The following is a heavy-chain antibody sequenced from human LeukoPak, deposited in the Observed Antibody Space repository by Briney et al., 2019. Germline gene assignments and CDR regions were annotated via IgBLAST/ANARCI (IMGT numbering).Heavy chain of an antibody. CDR2: INHSGST. Sequence: PSETLSLTCAVYGGSFSGYYWSWIRQPPGKGLEWIGEINHSGSTNYNPSLKSRVTISVDTSKNQFSLKLSSVTAADTAVYYCARPHLRTIFRRVPNWFDPWGQGTLVTVSS. V-gene: IGHV4-34*01. CDR3: ARPHLRTIFRRVPNWFDP. D-gene: IGHD3-3*01. CDR1: GGSFSGYY. J-gene: IGHJ5*02.